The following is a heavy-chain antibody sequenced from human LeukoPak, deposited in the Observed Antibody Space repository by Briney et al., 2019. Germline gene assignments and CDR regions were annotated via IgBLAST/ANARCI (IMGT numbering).Heavy chain of an antibody. CDR1: GFTFSSYE. J-gene: IGHJ4*02. V-gene: IGHV3-48*03. Sequence: GGSLRLSCAASGFTFSSYEMNWVRQAPGKGLEWVSYISSSGSTIYYADSVKGRFTISRDNSKNTLYLQMNSLRAEDTAVYYCAKEKLARGYGDYHDYWGQGTLVTVSS. CDR2: ISSSGSTI. D-gene: IGHD4-17*01. CDR3: AKEKLARGYGDYHDY.